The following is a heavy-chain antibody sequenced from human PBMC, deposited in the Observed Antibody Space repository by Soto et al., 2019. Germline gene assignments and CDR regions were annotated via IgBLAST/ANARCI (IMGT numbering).Heavy chain of an antibody. CDR3: AKNPPPVRSEDYYYVMDV. J-gene: IGHJ6*02. D-gene: IGHD3-10*01. V-gene: IGHV3-23*01. CDR1: GFTFSIYA. Sequence: HPGGSLRLSCAASGFTFSIYAMSWVRQAPGKGLEWVSAISGSGGSTYYADSVKGRFTISRDNSKNTLYLQMNSLRAEDTAVYYCAKNPPPVRSEDYYYVMDVWGQGTTVTVSS. CDR2: ISGSGGST.